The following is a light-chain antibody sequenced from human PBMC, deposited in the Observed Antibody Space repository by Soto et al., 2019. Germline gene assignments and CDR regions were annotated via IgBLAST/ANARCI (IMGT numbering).Light chain of an antibody. V-gene: IGLV1-44*01. Sequence: QSVLTQPPSASGTPGQRVTVSCSGSGSNIGSNTVNWYQQLPGTAPKLLIYYDNLRPSGVPDRISGSKSGTSASLAISGLQSDDEADYYCAAWDDSLNGRVFGTGTKVTVL. CDR1: GSNIGSNT. CDR3: AAWDDSLNGRV. J-gene: IGLJ1*01. CDR2: YDN.